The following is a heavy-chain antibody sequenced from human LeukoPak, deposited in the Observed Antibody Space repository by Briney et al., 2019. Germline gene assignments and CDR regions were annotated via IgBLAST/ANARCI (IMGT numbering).Heavy chain of an antibody. CDR2: ISSGSSYI. V-gene: IGHV3-21*04. CDR3: AKGYYYDSSGYFDY. Sequence: GGSLRLSCAASGFTFSSYSMKWFRQAPGKGLEWVSSISSGSSYIYYADSVKGRFTISRDNSKNTLYLQMNSLRAEDTAVYYCAKGYYYDSSGYFDYWGQGTLVTVSS. D-gene: IGHD3-22*01. J-gene: IGHJ4*02. CDR1: GFTFSSYS.